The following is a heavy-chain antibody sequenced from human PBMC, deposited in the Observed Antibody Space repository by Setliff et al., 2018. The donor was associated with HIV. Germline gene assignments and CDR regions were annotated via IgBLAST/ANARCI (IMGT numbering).Heavy chain of an antibody. J-gene: IGHJ3*02. CDR3: ARDPGYKSTWYGVFDI. CDR2: INPNSGGT. CDR1: GYTFSDYY. D-gene: IGHD6-13*01. V-gene: IGHV1-2*02. Sequence: ASVKVSCKASGYTFSDYYMHWVRQAPGQGLEWMGWINPNSGGTNYAQKFQGRVNMTGDTSISTTYMELSRLRSDDTAVYYCARDPGYKSTWYGVFDIWGQGTMVTVSS.